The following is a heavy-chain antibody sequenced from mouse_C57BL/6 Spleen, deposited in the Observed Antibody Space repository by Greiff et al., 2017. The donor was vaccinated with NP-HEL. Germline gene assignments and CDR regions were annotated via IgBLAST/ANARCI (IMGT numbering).Heavy chain of an antibody. CDR3: ARCYDVDIDY. D-gene: IGHD2-3*01. V-gene: IGHV1-55*01. CDR1: GYTFTSYW. CDR2: IDPGSGST. J-gene: IGHJ2*02. Sequence: VQLQQSGAELVKPGASVKMSCKASGYTFTSYWIPWVKQRPGQGLEWIGDIDPGSGSTNYNEKFKSKATLTVDTSSSTAYMQLSSLTSEDSAVSYCARCYDVDIDYWGQGTSLTVSS.